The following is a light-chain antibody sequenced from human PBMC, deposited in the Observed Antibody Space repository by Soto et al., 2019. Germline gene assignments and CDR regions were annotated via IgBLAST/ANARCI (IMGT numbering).Light chain of an antibody. CDR3: QPCSDYPLT. V-gene: IGKV1-5*01. CDR1: QSLSGQ. J-gene: IGKJ4*01. Sequence: TCRAIQSLSGQLAWYQQKPGQAPKLLIHDASTLQSGVPSRFSGSGSGTEITLILSRLQSDDFLTNYCQPCSDYPLTFDGGTKVDIK. CDR2: DAS.